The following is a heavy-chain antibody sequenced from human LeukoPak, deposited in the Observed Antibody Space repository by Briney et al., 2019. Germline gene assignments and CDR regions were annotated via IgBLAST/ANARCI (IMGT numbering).Heavy chain of an antibody. CDR2: INHSGTT. J-gene: IGHJ4*02. CDR3: VRNGWYSVDY. V-gene: IGHV4-34*01. D-gene: IGHD6-19*01. CDR1: GGSFSGYY. Sequence: SETLSLTCAVYGGSFSGYYWSWIRQPPGEGLEWIGEINHSGTTNYNPSLKSRVTISVDTSKNQFSLKLSSVTAADTAVYYCVRNGWYSVDYWGQGTLVTVSS.